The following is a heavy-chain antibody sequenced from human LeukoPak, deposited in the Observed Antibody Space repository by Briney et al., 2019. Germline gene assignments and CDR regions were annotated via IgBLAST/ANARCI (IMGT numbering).Heavy chain of an antibody. J-gene: IGHJ6*04. D-gene: IGHD2-15*01. CDR2: IRYDESNK. CDR1: GFTFSSYG. V-gene: IGHV3-30*02. CDR3: AKDRCSGGSCLWMDV. Sequence: GGSLRLSCAASGFTFSSYGMHWVRQAPGKGLEWVAFIRYDESNKDYADSVKGRFTISRDNSKNTLYLQMNSLRVEDTAVYYCAKDRCSGGSCLWMDVWGKGTTVTVSS.